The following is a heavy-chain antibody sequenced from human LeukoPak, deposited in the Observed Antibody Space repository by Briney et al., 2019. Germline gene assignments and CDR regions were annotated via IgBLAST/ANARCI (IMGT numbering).Heavy chain of an antibody. V-gene: IGHV4-39*01. J-gene: IGHJ4*01. CDR3: ARQGYSSGWFRYYFDY. CDR1: GGSISSSSYY. D-gene: IGHD6-19*01. Sequence: KPSETLSLTCTVSGGSISSSSYYWGWIRQPPGKGLEWIGSIYYSGSTYYNPSLKSRVTISVDTSKNQFSLKLSSVTAADTAVYYCARQGYSSGWFRYYFDYWGQGTRVTVSS. CDR2: IYYSGST.